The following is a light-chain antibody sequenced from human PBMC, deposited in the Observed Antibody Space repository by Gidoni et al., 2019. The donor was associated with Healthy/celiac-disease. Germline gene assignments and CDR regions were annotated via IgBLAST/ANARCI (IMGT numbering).Light chain of an antibody. V-gene: IGKV1-39*01. CDR2: AAS. CDR1: QSISSY. Sequence: DSQMTQSPSSLSASVGDRVTITCRASQSISSYLNWYQQKPGKAPKLLIYAASSLQSGVPSRFSGSGSGTDFTLTISSLQPADFATYYCQQSYSTWTFGQGTKVEIK. J-gene: IGKJ1*01. CDR3: QQSYSTWT.